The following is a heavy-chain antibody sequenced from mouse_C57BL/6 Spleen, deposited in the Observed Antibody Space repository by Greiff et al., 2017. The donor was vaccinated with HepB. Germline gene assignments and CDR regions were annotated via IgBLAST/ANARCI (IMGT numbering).Heavy chain of an antibody. CDR1: GYAFTNYL. Sequence: QVQLKESGAELVRPGTSVKVSCKASGYAFTNYLIEWVKQRPGQGLEWIGVINPGSGGTNYNEKFKGKATLTADKSSSTAYMQLSSLTSEDSAVYFCARVGLYYYAMDYWGQGTSVTVSS. CDR2: INPGSGGT. J-gene: IGHJ4*01. V-gene: IGHV1-54*01. CDR3: ARVGLYYYAMDY.